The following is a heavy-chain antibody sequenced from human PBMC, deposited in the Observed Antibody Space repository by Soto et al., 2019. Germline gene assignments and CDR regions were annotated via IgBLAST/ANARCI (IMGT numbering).Heavy chain of an antibody. J-gene: IGHJ6*02. Sequence: GAPVKVSCKSSGGTFSSHSINWVRQAPGQGLEWMGGIIPIFGPANFAKNFQGRVTITADESTTTAYMELSSLTSEDTAVYYCATGSFTSTGGRIGYHYNAMDVWGQGTTVTVSS. CDR2: IIPIFGPA. D-gene: IGHD1-1*01. V-gene: IGHV1-69*13. CDR1: GGTFSSHS. CDR3: ATGSFTSTGGRIGYHYNAMDV.